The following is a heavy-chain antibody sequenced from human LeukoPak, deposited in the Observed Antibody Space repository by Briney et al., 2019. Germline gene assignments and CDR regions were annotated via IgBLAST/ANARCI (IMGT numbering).Heavy chain of an antibody. D-gene: IGHD3-10*01. CDR2: IYRGGST. CDR1: GFSVSSNY. V-gene: IGHV3-53*01. J-gene: IGHJ3*02. Sequence: GGSLRLSCAASGFSVSSNYVNWVRQAPGQGLEWVSTIYRGGSTYYADSVKGRFTISRDNSKNTLYLQMNSLRDEDTAVYYCARGTYGSGSYYIGDALDIWGQGTMVTVSS. CDR3: ARGTYGSGSYYIGDALDI.